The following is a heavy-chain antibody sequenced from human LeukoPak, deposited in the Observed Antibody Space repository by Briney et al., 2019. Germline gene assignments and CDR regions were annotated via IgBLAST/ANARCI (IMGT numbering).Heavy chain of an antibody. CDR2: ISAYNGNT. D-gene: IGHD3-22*01. Sequence: ASVKVSCKASGYTFTSYGISWVRQAPGQGLEWMGWISAYNGNTGYAQKFQGRVTMTRNTSISTAYMELSSLRSEDTAVYYCAKVDYYDSSGNWFDPWGLGTLVTVSS. CDR3: AKVDYYDSSGNWFDP. CDR1: GYTFTSYG. V-gene: IGHV1-8*02. J-gene: IGHJ5*02.